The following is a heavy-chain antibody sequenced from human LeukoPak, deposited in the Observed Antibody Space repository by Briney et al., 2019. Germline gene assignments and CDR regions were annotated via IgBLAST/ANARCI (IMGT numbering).Heavy chain of an antibody. CDR1: GFTFSSYN. J-gene: IGHJ6*03. V-gene: IGHV3-21*01. Sequence: GGSLRLSCAASGFTFSSYNMNWVRQAPGKGLEWVSSITSDSSYVFYADSVKGRFTISRDNAKNSLYLQMNSLRAEDTAVYYCARVAYDILTGYFYYYYMDVWGKGTTVTISS. CDR3: ARVAYDILTGYFYYYYMDV. CDR2: ITSDSSYV. D-gene: IGHD3-9*01.